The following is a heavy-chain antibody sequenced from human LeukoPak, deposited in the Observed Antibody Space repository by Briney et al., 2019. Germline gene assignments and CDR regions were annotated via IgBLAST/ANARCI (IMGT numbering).Heavy chain of an antibody. Sequence: ASVKVSCKTSGGTFSSYAISWVRQAPGQGLEWMGRIIPILGIANYAQKFQGRVTMTEDTSTDTAYMELSSLRSEDTAVYYCATRNSSGWYWDYWGQGTLVTVSS. CDR2: IIPILGIA. V-gene: IGHV1-69*04. D-gene: IGHD6-19*01. CDR1: GGTFSSYA. J-gene: IGHJ4*02. CDR3: ATRNSSGWYWDY.